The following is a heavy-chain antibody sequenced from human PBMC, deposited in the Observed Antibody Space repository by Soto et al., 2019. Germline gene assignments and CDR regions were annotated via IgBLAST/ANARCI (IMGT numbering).Heavy chain of an antibody. CDR3: ARGFLVVTATANWFDP. CDR1: GGSISSYY. CDR2: IYYSGST. J-gene: IGHJ5*02. V-gene: IGHV4-59*01. Sequence: QVQLQESGPGLVKPSETLSLTCTVSGGSISSYYWSWIRQPPGKGLEWIGYIYYSGSTNYNPSLKSRVTISVDTFKNQFSLKLSSMNAADTAVYYCARGFLVVTATANWFDPWGQGTLVTVSS. D-gene: IGHD2-21*02.